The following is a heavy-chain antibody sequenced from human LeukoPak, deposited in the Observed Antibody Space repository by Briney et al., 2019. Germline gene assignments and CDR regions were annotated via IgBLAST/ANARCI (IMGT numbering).Heavy chain of an antibody. CDR1: GFTFSSYG. D-gene: IGHD5-18*01. V-gene: IGHV3-NL1*01. CDR2: VNGGGSST. J-gene: IGHJ5*02. CDR3: ARDDVDTAMVT. Sequence: GRSLRLSCAASGFTFSSYGMHWVRQAPGKGLEWVSSVNGGGSSTYYADSVKGRFTISRDNSRNTLYLQMNSLRAEDTAVYYCARDDVDTAMVTWGQGTLVTVSS.